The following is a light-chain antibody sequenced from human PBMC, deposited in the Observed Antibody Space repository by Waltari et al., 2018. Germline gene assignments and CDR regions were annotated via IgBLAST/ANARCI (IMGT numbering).Light chain of an antibody. CDR2: SAN. CDR3: NSRDSSTNAVV. CDR1: IPLTYS. J-gene: IGLJ2*01. V-gene: IGLV3-19*01. Sequence: SSELTQDPTMSVPLGQTVRIPCQGNIPLTYSENGYHQRPGQAPILVIFSANDRPSGIPDRFSGSSSGNTASLTITGALAEDEADYYCNSRDSSTNAVVFGGGTKLTVL.